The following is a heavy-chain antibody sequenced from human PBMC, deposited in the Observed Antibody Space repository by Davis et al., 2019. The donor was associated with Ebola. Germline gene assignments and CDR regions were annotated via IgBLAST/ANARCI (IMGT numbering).Heavy chain of an antibody. D-gene: IGHD2-15*01. J-gene: IGHJ6*02. CDR1: RYTFTSYG. CDR3: ARVQVVVVAATHFSMDV. Sequence: ASVPVSCMASRYTFTSYGISWVRQAPGQGLEWMGWISAYNGNTNYAQKLQGRVTMNTDTSTSTAYMELRSLRSDDTAVYYCARVQVVVVAATHFSMDVWGQGTTVTVSS. V-gene: IGHV1-18*01. CDR2: ISAYNGNT.